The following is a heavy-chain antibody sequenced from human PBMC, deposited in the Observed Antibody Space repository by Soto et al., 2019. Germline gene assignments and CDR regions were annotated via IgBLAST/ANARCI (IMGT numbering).Heavy chain of an antibody. Sequence: QGQLQESVPRLLNPLETLSLTCTVSGGYISSESYYWSWIRQPPGKGLEWIGHIHYSGTTYYNPSLKSRVTILLDTSTNQFSLRLSSVTAADTAVYYCARDPSPPYYDFGWGQGTLVTVSS. D-gene: IGHD3-3*01. V-gene: IGHV4-30-4*01. CDR2: IHYSGTT. CDR3: ARDPSPPYYDFG. CDR1: GGYISSESYY. J-gene: IGHJ4*02.